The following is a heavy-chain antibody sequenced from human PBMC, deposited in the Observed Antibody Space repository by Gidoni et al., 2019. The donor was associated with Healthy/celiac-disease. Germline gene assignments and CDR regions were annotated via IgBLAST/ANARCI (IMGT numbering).Heavy chain of an antibody. CDR1: GGSISSYY. D-gene: IGHD3-9*01. V-gene: IGHV4-59*08. CDR3: ARHRKYDILTGYYSWFDP. CDR2: IYYSGST. Sequence: QVQLQESGPGLVKPSETLSLTCTVSGGSISSYYWSWIRPPPGKGLEWIGYIYYSGSTNYNPSLKSRVTISVDTSKNQFSLKLSSVTAADTAVYYCARHRKYDILTGYYSWFDPWGQGTLVTVSS. J-gene: IGHJ5*02.